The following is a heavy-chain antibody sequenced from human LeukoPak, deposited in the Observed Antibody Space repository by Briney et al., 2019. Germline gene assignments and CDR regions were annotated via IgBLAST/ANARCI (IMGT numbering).Heavy chain of an antibody. V-gene: IGHV1-2*02. CDR3: AISYYDILTGYYPYYFDY. J-gene: IGHJ4*02. CDR2: INPNSGGT. D-gene: IGHD3-9*01. CDR1: GYTFTGYY. Sequence: ASVKVSCEASGYTFTGYYMHWVRQAPGQGLEWMGWINPNSGGTNYAQKFQGRVTMTRDTSISTAYMELSRLRSDDTAVYYCAISYYDILTGYYPYYFDYWGQGTLVTVSS.